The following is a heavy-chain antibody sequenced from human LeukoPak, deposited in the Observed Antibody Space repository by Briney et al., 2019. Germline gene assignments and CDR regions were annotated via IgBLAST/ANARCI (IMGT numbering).Heavy chain of an antibody. J-gene: IGHJ5*02. Sequence: GSLRLSCAASGFTFTRFNMNWVRQAPGKGLELVSSITSSGTYIYYADSVKGRFTISRDNAKNSLYLQMNSLRDEDTAVYYCAGKGYSSGCFDPWGQGTLVTVSS. CDR1: GFTFTRFN. CDR2: ITSSGTYI. D-gene: IGHD6-19*01. V-gene: IGHV3-21*01. CDR3: AGKGYSSGCFDP.